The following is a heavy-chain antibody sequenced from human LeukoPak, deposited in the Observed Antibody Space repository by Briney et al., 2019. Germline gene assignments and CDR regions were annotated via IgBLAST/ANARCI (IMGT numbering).Heavy chain of an antibody. V-gene: IGHV3-21*01. CDR3: ARGGTVATITEGWFDP. Sequence: GGSLRLSCAASGVTFSSYSMNWVRQAPGKGLEWVSSISSSSSYIYYADSVKGRFTISRDNAKNSLYLQMNSLRAEDTAVYYCARGGTVATITEGWFDPWGQGTLVTVSS. J-gene: IGHJ5*02. D-gene: IGHD5-12*01. CDR2: ISSSSSYI. CDR1: GVTFSSYS.